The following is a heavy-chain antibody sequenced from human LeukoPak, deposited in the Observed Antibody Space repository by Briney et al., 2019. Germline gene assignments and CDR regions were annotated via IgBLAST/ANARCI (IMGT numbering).Heavy chain of an antibody. CDR1: GYTFTGYY. CDR2: INPNSGCT. CDR3: ARDIVVVPAATENDY. V-gene: IGHV1-2*02. J-gene: IGHJ4*02. Sequence: ASVKVSCKASGYTFTGYYMHWVRQAPGQGLEWMGWINPNSGCTNYAQKFQGRVTMTRDTSISTAYMELSRLRSDDTAVYYCARDIVVVPAATENDYWGQGTLVTVSS. D-gene: IGHD2-2*01.